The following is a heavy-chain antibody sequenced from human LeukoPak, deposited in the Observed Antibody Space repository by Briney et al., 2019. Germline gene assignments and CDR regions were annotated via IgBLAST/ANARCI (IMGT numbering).Heavy chain of an antibody. D-gene: IGHD4-17*01. CDR2: IYYSGST. J-gene: IGHJ5*02. CDR1: GGSISSYY. CDR3: ARESTVTTNEENWFDP. V-gene: IGHV4-59*06. Sequence: SETLSLTCTVPGGSISSYYWSWIRQPPGKGLEWIGYIYYSGSTYYNPSLKSRVTISVDTSKNQFSLKLSSVTAADTAVYYCARESTVTTNEENWFDPWGQGTLVTVSS.